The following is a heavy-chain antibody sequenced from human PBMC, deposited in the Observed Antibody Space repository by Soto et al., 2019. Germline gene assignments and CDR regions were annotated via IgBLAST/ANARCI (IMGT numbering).Heavy chain of an antibody. V-gene: IGHV3-23*01. CDR2: VSGSGGST. CDR3: AKRYYYDSSGYLGSIDY. D-gene: IGHD3-22*01. CDR1: GFTFSSHA. J-gene: IGHJ4*02. Sequence: EVQLLESGGGLVQPGGSLRLSCAASGFTFSSHAMNWVRQAPGKGLEWVSAVSGSGGSTYYADSVKGRFTISRDNSKDTLYLQMNSLRADDTAVYYCAKRYYYDSSGYLGSIDYWGQGTLVTVSS.